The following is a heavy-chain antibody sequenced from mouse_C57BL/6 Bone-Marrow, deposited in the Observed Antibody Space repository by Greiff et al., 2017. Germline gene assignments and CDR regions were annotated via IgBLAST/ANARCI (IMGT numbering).Heavy chain of an antibody. D-gene: IGHD1-1*01. CDR3: ASYDRFAY. J-gene: IGHJ3*01. V-gene: IGHV1-81*01. Sequence: QVQLQQSGAELARPGASVKLSCKASGYTFTSYGISWVKQRTGQGLEWIGEIYPRSGNTYYNEKFKGKATLTADKSSSTAYMELRSLTSEDSAVYFCASYDRFAYWGQGTLGTVSA. CDR2: IYPRSGNT. CDR1: GYTFTSYG.